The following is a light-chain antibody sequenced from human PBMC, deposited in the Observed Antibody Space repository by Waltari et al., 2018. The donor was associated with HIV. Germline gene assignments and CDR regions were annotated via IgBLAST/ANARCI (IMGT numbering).Light chain of an antibody. CDR1: SSNFGEGYH. V-gene: IGLV1-40*01. J-gene: IGLJ2*01. CDR3: QSYDSRLHVV. Sequence: QSALTQPPSVSGAPGQRVTISCPGRSSNFGEGYHVHWYQQLPGTAPKLLIYGNSNRPSGVPDRFSGSKSGTSASLAITGLQAEDEADYYCQSYDSRLHVVFGGGTKLTVL. CDR2: GNS.